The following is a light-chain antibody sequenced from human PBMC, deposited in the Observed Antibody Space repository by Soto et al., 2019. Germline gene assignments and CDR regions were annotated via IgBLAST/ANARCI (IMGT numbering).Light chain of an antibody. V-gene: IGKV3-20*01. CDR3: PHSGSPPIT. CDR1: QSVSSSN. Sequence: EGGWMQPQSTMSLAPRERTTLSCRASQSVSSSNLAWYQQKPGQAPRFLMYGASSRATGIPDRLSGSGSGTDFTITISRLAPEDFVVYYWPHSGSPPITSAQGALPEI. CDR2: GAS. J-gene: IGKJ5*01.